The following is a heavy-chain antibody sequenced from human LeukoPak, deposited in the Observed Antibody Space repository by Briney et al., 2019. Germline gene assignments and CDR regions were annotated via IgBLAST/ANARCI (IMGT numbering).Heavy chain of an antibody. V-gene: IGHV3-48*01. CDR2: ISGSSSSI. CDR1: GFTLSSYG. Sequence: GGSLRLSCAASGFTLSSYGMNWVRQAPGKGLEWVSYISGSSSSIYYADSVKGRFTISRDNAKNSLYLQMNSLRAEDTAVYYCAGDTHSSNWYDHWGQGTLVTVSS. D-gene: IGHD6-13*01. CDR3: AGDTHSSNWYDH. J-gene: IGHJ5*02.